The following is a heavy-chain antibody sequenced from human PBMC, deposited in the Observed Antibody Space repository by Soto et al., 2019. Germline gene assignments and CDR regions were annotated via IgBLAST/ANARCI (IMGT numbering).Heavy chain of an antibody. CDR1: GFTSRTYT. D-gene: IGHD6-13*01. CDR3: ARSNTSSWHVFDY. Sequence: QVQLVESGGGVVQPGRSLRLSCAASGFTSRTYTMHWVRQTPGKGLEWVALISHDGSNKYYADSVKGRFTISRENSKNTLYLQMDSLRAEDTGVYYCARSNTSSWHVFDYWGQGTLVTVSS. V-gene: IGHV3-30-3*01. CDR2: ISHDGSNK. J-gene: IGHJ4*02.